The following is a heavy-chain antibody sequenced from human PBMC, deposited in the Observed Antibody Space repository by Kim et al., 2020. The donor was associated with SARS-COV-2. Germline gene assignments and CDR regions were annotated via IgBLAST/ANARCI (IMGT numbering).Heavy chain of an antibody. J-gene: IGHJ6*02. CDR2: IYYSGYT. CDR1: GGSMSSNY. V-gene: IGHV4-59*01. D-gene: IGHD2-21*02. CDR3: ARVGDSPYNYYGMDV. Sequence: SETLSLTCNVSGGSMSSNYWSWIRQPPGKGLEWIGYIYYSGYTNYSPSLKSRVTISVDTSQNQFSLKLSSLTAADTAVYYCARVGDSPYNYYGMDVWGQG.